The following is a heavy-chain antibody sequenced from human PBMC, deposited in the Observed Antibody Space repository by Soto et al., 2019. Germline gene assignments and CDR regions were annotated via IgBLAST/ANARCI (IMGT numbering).Heavy chain of an antibody. CDR2: IYYSGST. Sequence: PSETLSLTCTVSGGSISSGGYYWSWIRQHPGKGLEWIGYIYYSGSTYYNPSLKSRVTISVDTSKNQFSLKLSSVTAADTAVYYCARVRAVAETYAFDIWGQGTLVTVSS. J-gene: IGHJ3*02. V-gene: IGHV4-31*03. CDR1: GGSISSGGYY. D-gene: IGHD3-10*01. CDR3: ARVRAVAETYAFDI.